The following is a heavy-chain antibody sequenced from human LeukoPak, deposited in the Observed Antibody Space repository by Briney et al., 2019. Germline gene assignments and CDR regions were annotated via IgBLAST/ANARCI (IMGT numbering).Heavy chain of an antibody. Sequence: GGSLRLSCAASGFTFSSYSMNWVRQAPGKGLEWVSSISSSSSYIYYADSVKGRFTISRDNAKNSLYLQMNSLRAEDTAVYYCARGRWELLSLGYWGQGTLVTVSS. V-gene: IGHV3-21*04. CDR1: GFTFSSYS. CDR2: ISSSSSYI. D-gene: IGHD1-26*01. CDR3: ARGRWELLSLGY. J-gene: IGHJ4*02.